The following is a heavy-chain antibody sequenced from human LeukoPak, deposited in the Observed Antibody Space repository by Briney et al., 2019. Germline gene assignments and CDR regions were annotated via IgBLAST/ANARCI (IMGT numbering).Heavy chain of an antibody. D-gene: IGHD6-13*01. CDR2: IYTSGST. V-gene: IGHV4-4*07. CDR3: ARGGSSTSFDY. J-gene: IGHJ4*02. CDR1: GGSISYYY. Sequence: SETLSLTCTVSGGSISYYYWNWIRQPAGKGLEWIGRIYTSGSTNYNPSLKSRVTMSVDTSKNQFSLKLSSVTAADTAVYYCARGGSSTSFDYWGQGTLVTVSS.